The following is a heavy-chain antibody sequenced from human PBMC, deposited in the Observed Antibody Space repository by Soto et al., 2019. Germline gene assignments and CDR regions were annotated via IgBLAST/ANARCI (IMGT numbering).Heavy chain of an antibody. CDR2: IYYSGST. Sequence: SETLSLTCTVSGGSISSYYWSWIRQPPGKGLEWIGYIYYSGSTNYNPSLKSRVTISVDTSKNQFSLKLSSVTAADTAVYYCARGPYYDILTGYYYYFDYWGQGTLDTVSS. CDR3: ARGPYYDILTGYYYYFDY. D-gene: IGHD3-9*01. CDR1: GGSISSYY. V-gene: IGHV4-59*01. J-gene: IGHJ4*02.